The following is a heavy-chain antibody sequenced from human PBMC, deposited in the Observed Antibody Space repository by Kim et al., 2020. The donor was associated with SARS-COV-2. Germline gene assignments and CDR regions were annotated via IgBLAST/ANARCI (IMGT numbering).Heavy chain of an antibody. V-gene: IGHV4-59*08. CDR2: IYYSGST. J-gene: IGHJ6*02. Sequence: SETLSLTCTVSGGSISSYYWSWIRQPPGKGLEWIGYIYYSGSTNYNPSLKSRVTISVDTSKNQFSLKLSSVTAADTAVYYCARQVGATNYYGMDVWGQGT. CDR3: ARQVGATNYYGMDV. CDR1: GGSISSYY. D-gene: IGHD1-26*01.